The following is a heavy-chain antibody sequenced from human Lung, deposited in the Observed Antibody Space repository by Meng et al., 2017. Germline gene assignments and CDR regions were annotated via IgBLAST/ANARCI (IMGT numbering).Heavy chain of an antibody. Sequence: HVELPQWGPGLFKPSETRSIPCVVSGGSFSDYYWSWIRQPPGKGLEWIGEINHSGSTNYNPSLESRATISVDTSQNNLSLKLSSVTAADSAVYYCARGPTTMAHDFDYWGQGTLVTVSS. CDR3: ARGPTTMAHDFDY. V-gene: IGHV4-34*01. CDR1: GGSFSDYY. D-gene: IGHD4-11*01. J-gene: IGHJ4*02. CDR2: INHSGST.